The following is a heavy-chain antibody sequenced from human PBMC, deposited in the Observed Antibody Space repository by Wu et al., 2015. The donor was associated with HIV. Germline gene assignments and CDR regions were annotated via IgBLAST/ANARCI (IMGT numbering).Heavy chain of an antibody. CDR1: GGIFSSYA. J-gene: IGHJ6*02. Sequence: QVQLVQSGAEVKKPGSSVKVSCKTSGGIFSSYAINWVRQAPGRGLAWMGGIIPMFGSAKYAQNFQGRVTITADESTSTAYMELSSLRSEDTAVYYCARPSSTYYYDRGGMDVWGQGTTVTVSS. V-gene: IGHV1-69*12. CDR2: IIPMFGSA. CDR3: ARPSSTYYYDRGGMDV. D-gene: IGHD3-22*01.